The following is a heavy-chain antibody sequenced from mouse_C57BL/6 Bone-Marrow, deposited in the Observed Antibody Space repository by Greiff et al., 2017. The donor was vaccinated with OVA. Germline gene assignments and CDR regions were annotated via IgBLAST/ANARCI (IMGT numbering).Heavy chain of an antibody. D-gene: IGHD1-1*01. CDR2: IYPRDGST. CDR3: AREPNYYGSSYDFDY. V-gene: IGHV1-78*01. Sequence: QVQLKESDAELVKPGASVKISCKVSGYTFTDHTIHWMKQRPEQGLEWIGYIYPRDGSTKYNEKFKGKATLTADKSSSTAYMQLNSLTSEDSAVYFCAREPNYYGSSYDFDYWGQGTTLTVSS. J-gene: IGHJ2*01. CDR1: GYTFTDHT.